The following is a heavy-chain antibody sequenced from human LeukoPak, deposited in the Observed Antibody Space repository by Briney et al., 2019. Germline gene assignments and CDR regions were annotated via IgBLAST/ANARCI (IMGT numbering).Heavy chain of an antibody. CDR2: IKQDGSEK. J-gene: IGHJ4*02. CDR1: GFTVSSNY. Sequence: PGGSLRLSCAASGFTVSSNYMSWVRQAPGKGLECVANIKQDGSEKHYVDSVKGRFTISRDNAENSLYLQMNSLTAEDTAIYYCTRDYGGYWGQGTLVTVSS. CDR3: TRDYGGY. V-gene: IGHV3-7*04. D-gene: IGHD4-23*01.